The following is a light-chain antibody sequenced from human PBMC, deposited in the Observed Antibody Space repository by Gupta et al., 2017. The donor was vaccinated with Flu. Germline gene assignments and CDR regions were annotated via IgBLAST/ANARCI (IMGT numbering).Light chain of an antibody. CDR3: SSFASSDTLVV. CDR1: SGDVDFYNY. CDR2: DVS. Sequence: HSALTQPASVSGSPGQSITISCTGTSGDVDFYNYVSWYQQHPGKAPKLIIYDVSHRPSGVSNRFSGSKSGNGASLTISGLQAEDEADYYCSSFASSDTLVVFGGGTKLTVL. J-gene: IGLJ2*01. V-gene: IGLV2-14*03.